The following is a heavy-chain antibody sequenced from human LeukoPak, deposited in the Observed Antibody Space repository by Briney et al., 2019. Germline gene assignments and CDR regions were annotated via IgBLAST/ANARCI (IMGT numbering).Heavy chain of an antibody. D-gene: IGHD2-15*01. Sequence: PGGSLRLSCAASGFTFSSYAMSWVRQAPGKGLEWVSAISGSGGNTYYADSVKGRFTVSRDNSKNTLYLQVNSLRAEDAAVYYCAKDVVVVAANGGTFDYWGQGTLVTVSP. J-gene: IGHJ4*02. V-gene: IGHV3-23*01. CDR2: ISGSGGNT. CDR1: GFTFSSYA. CDR3: AKDVVVVAANGGTFDY.